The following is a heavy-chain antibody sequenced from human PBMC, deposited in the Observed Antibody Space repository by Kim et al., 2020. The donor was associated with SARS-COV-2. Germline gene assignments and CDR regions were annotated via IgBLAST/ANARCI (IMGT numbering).Heavy chain of an antibody. Sequence: GGSLRLSCAASGFTFSDYYMSWIRQAPGKGLEWVSYISSSSSYTNYADSVKGRFTISRGNAKNSLYLQMNSLRAEDTAVYYCARVIYGDYMGYYFDYWGQGTLVTVSS. CDR1: GFTFSDYY. CDR3: ARVIYGDYMGYYFDY. D-gene: IGHD4-17*01. CDR2: ISSSSSYT. V-gene: IGHV3-11*06. J-gene: IGHJ4*02.